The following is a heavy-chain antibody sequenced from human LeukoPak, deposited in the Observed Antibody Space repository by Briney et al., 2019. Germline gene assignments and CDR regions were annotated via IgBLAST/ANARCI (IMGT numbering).Heavy chain of an antibody. Sequence: SQTLSLTCAISGDSVSSNSASWNWIRQSPSRGLEWLGRTYYRPKWNSDYAVSVKSRITINPDTSKNQFSLHLNSVTPEDTAVYYCARDPDSSYEWGPFDPWGQGTLVTVSS. D-gene: IGHD1-26*01. J-gene: IGHJ5*02. CDR3: ARDPDSSYEWGPFDP. CDR1: GDSVSSNSAS. V-gene: IGHV6-1*01. CDR2: TYYRPKWNS.